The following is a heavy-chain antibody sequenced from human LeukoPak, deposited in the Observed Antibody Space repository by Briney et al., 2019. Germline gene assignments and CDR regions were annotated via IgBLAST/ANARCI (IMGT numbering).Heavy chain of an antibody. CDR2: IKQDGSEK. CDR3: ARLTGYSSGWYGSRFDY. CDR1: GFTFSSYW. Sequence: GGSLRLSCAASGFTFSSYWMSWVRQAPGKGLGWVANIKQDGSEKYYVDSVKGRFTISRDNAKNSLYLQMNSLRAEDTAVYYCARLTGYSSGWYGSRFDYWGQGTLVTVSS. D-gene: IGHD6-19*01. J-gene: IGHJ4*02. V-gene: IGHV3-7*03.